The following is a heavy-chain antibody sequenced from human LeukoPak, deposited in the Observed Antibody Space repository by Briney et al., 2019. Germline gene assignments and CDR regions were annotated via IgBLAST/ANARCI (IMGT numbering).Heavy chain of an antibody. CDR1: GGSISSYY. CDR3: ARDRREQYCGGDCYYHYYGMDV. V-gene: IGHV4-59*12. J-gene: IGHJ6*02. D-gene: IGHD2-21*02. Sequence: SETLSLTCTVSGGSISSYYWSWIRQPPGKGLEWIGYIYYSGSTNYNPSLKSRVTISVDTSKNQFSLKLSSVTAADTAVYYCARDRREQYCGGDCYYHYYGMDVWGQGTTVTVSS. CDR2: IYYSGST.